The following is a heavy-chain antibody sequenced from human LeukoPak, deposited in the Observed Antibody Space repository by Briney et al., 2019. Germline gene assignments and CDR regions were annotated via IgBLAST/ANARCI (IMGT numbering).Heavy chain of an antibody. CDR1: GGSISSSY. CDR3: ARGVYIAAAQYGY. CDR2: ISYGGSP. J-gene: IGHJ4*02. Sequence: PSETLSLTCTVSGGSISSSYWSWIRQPPGKGLEWIGYISYGGSPNYNPSLKSRVTISVHTSKNQFSLKVTSVTAADTAVYYCARGVYIAAAQYGYWGQGTLVTVSS. D-gene: IGHD6-13*01. V-gene: IGHV4-59*08.